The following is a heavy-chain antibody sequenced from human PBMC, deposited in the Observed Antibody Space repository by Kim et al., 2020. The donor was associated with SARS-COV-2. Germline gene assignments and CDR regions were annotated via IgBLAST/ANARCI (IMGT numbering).Heavy chain of an antibody. Sequence: SETLSLTCTVSGGSISSSSYYWGWIRQPPGKGLEWIGTIYYSGSTYYNPSLKSRVTISVDTSKNQFSLKLSSVTAADTSVYYCVCHCTNGVCYPYGMDVWRQGTTVTVSS. CDR1: GGSISSSSYY. D-gene: IGHD2-8*01. CDR2: IYYSGST. CDR3: VCHCTNGVCYPYGMDV. V-gene: IGHV4-39*01. J-gene: IGHJ6*02.